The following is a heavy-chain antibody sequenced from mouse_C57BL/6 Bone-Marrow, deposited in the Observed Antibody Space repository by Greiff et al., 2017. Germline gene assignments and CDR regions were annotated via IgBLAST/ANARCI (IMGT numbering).Heavy chain of an antibody. J-gene: IGHJ2*01. V-gene: IGHV1-82*01. CDR3: ARFPFIY. D-gene: IGHD1-1*01. CDR1: GYAFSSSW. Sequence: QVQLQQSGPELVKPGASVKISCKASGYAFSSSWMNWVKQRPGKGLEWIGRIYPGDGDTNYNGKFKGKATLTADKSSSTAYMQLSSLTSEDSAVYFCARFPFIYWGQGTTLTVSS. CDR2: IYPGDGDT.